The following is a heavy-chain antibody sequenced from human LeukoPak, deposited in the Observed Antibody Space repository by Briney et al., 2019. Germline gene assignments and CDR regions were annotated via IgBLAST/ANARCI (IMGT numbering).Heavy chain of an antibody. CDR2: ISGSGGST. Sequence: GGSLRLSCAASGFTFSSYAMSWVRQAPGKGLKWVSAISGSGGSTYYADSVKGRLTISRDNSKNTLYLQMNSLRAEDTAVYYCAKDRNVYCSSTSCSSEFDYWGQGTLVTVSS. J-gene: IGHJ4*02. CDR1: GFTFSSYA. D-gene: IGHD2-2*01. V-gene: IGHV3-23*01. CDR3: AKDRNVYCSSTSCSSEFDY.